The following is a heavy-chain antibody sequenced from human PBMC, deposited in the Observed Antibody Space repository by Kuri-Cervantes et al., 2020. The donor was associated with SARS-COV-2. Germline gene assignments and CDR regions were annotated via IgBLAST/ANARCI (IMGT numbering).Heavy chain of an antibody. CDR2: IYSGGST. V-gene: IGHV3-53*01. D-gene: IGHD2-15*01. CDR1: GFTLSNSY. CDR3: ARGGGGSGDFDYFQY. J-gene: IGHJ1*01. Sequence: GESLKISCVVSGFTLSNSYMSWVRQAPGKGLEWVSVIYSGGSTFYPDSVKGRFMVSKDNSRNTMYLQLNSLRVEDTAVYFCARGGGGSGDFDYFQYWGQGTVVTVSS.